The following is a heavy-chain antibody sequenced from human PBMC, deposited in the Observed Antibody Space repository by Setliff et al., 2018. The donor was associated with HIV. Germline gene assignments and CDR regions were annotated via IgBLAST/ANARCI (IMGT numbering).Heavy chain of an antibody. CDR2: ITPSGAT. Sequence: TLSLTCAVYGGSVSGHYWGWFRRPPGKGLEWIGEITPSGATNYLPSLKSRVTMSLDTSKNQFSLKMTSVTAADTALYYCSNWNTTIDEDAWGQGTLVTVSS. CDR1: GGSVSGHY. V-gene: IGHV4-34*01. J-gene: IGHJ5*02. CDR3: SNWNTTIDEDA. D-gene: IGHD5-18*01.